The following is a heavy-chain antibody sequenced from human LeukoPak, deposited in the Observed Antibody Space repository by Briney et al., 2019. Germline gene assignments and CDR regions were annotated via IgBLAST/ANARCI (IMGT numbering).Heavy chain of an antibody. D-gene: IGHD5-24*01. CDR3: ARGGDGTRIDY. CDR2: INHSGST. CDR1: GGSFSGYY. J-gene: IGHJ4*02. Sequence: SETLSLTCAVYGGSFSGYYWGWIRQPPWKGLEWIGEINHSGSTNYNPSLKSRVTISVDTSKNQFSLKLSSVTAADTAVYYCARGGDGTRIDYWGQGTLVTVSS. V-gene: IGHV4-34*01.